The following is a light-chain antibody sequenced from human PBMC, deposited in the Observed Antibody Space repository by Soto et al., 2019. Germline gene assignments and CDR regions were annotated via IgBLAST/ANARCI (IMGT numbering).Light chain of an antibody. V-gene: IGLV2-11*01. CDR2: DVT. CDR3: CSYAGSRVV. J-gene: IGLJ2*01. Sequence: QSALTQPRSVSGSPGQSVTISCTGTSSDVGGYNSFSWYQHHPGKAPKLMIYDVTKLPSGVPDRFSGSKSGNTASLTISGLQAEDEADYYCCSYAGSRVVFGGGTKLTVL. CDR1: SSDVGGYNS.